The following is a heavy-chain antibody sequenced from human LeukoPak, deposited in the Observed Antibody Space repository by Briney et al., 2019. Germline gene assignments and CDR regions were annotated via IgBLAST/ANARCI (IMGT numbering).Heavy chain of an antibody. Sequence: ASETLSLTCTVSGGSISSYYWSWIRQPPGKGLEWIGYIYYSGSTNYNPSLKSRVTISVDTSKNQFSLKLSSVTAADTAVYYCARHVRALWHHDAFDIWGQGTMVTVSS. V-gene: IGHV4-59*08. CDR1: GGSISSYY. CDR2: IYYSGST. J-gene: IGHJ3*02. D-gene: IGHD3-10*02. CDR3: ARHVRALWHHDAFDI.